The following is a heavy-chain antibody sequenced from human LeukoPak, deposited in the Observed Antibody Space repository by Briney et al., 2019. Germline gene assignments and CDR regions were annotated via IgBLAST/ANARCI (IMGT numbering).Heavy chain of an antibody. V-gene: IGHV3-30*18. D-gene: IGHD2-8*01. J-gene: IGHJ4*02. CDR1: GFTFSSYG. Sequence: GRSLRLSCAASGFTFSSYGMHWVRQAPGKGLEWVAVISYDGSDKYYADSVKGRFTISRDNSKNTLYLQMNSLRAEDTAVYYCAKAPGDCTNGVCYNMEDYWGQGTLVTVSS. CDR2: ISYDGSDK. CDR3: AKAPGDCTNGVCYNMEDY.